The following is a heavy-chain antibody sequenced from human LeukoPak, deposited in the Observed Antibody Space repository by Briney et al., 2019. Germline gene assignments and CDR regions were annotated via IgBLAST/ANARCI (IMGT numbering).Heavy chain of an antibody. CDR1: GGSFSGYY. Sequence: PSETLSLTCAVYGGSFSGYYWSWIRQPPGKGLEWIGEINHSGSTNYNPSLKSRVTISVDTSKNQFSLKLSSVTAADTAVYYCARFSRVSLYYYDSSGFGAFDIWGQGTMVTVSS. J-gene: IGHJ3*02. V-gene: IGHV4-34*01. CDR2: INHSGST. CDR3: ARFSRVSLYYYDSSGFGAFDI. D-gene: IGHD3-22*01.